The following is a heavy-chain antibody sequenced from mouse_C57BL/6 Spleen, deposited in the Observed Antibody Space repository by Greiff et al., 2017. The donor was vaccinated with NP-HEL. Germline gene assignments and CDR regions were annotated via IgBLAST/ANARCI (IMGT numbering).Heavy chain of an antibody. CDR1: GFTFSDFY. Sequence: EVKLMESGGGLVQSGRSLRLSCATSGFTFSDFYMEWVRQAPGKGLEWIAASRNKANDYTTEYSASVKGRFIVSRDTSQSILYLQMNALRAEDTAIYYCARDRTSYGYDGYFDVWGTGTTVTVSS. J-gene: IGHJ1*03. D-gene: IGHD2-9*01. CDR3: ARDRTSYGYDGYFDV. V-gene: IGHV7-1*01. CDR2: SRNKANDYTT.